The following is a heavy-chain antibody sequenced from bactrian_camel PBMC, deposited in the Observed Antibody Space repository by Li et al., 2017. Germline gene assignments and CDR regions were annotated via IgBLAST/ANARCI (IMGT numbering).Heavy chain of an antibody. D-gene: IGHD2*01. V-gene: IGHV3S53*01. Sequence: HVQLVESGGGSVQTGGSLRLSCFASAYTYQMAWFRQAPGKERGGVAAIYGAGSPIYANSVKGRFSLSRDTAKRTLYLQMNNLEPDDTAMYYCATIVRRGGGYCHSDYDYEYWGQGTQVTVS. J-gene: IGHJ4*01. CDR2: IYGAGSP. CDR1: AYTYQ. CDR3: ATIVRRGGGYCHSDYDYEY.